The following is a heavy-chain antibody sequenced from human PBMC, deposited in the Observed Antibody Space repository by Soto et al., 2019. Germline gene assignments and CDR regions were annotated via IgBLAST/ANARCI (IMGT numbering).Heavy chain of an antibody. CDR1: GGTFSSYA. J-gene: IGHJ5*02. V-gene: IGHV1-69*13. CDR2: IIPIFGTA. CDR3: ARDCWATVTHATLGKSSTWFDR. Sequence: GSSVQVSCKASGGTFSSYAISWVRQAPGQGLEWMGGIIPIFGTANYAQKFQGRVTITADESTSTAYMELSSLRSEDTAVYYCARDCWATVTHATLGKSSTWFDRLGQGLLVTVS. D-gene: IGHD4-17*01.